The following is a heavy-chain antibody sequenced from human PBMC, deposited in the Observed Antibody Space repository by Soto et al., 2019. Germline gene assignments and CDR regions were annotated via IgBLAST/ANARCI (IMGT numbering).Heavy chain of an antibody. Sequence: SLRLSCTASGFTFDDYAMHWVRQVPGKGLEWVSGISWNGGFIGYADSVKGRFTISRDNANGSVYLEMNSLRAEDTAVFYCGRGGSDSPMAPGYWGQGTLVTVSS. J-gene: IGHJ4*02. CDR1: GFTFDDYA. CDR3: GRGGSDSPMAPGY. D-gene: IGHD5-18*01. V-gene: IGHV3-9*01. CDR2: ISWNGGFI.